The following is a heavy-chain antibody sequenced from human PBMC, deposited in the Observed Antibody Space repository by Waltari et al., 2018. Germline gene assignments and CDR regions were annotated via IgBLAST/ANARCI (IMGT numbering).Heavy chain of an antibody. CDR2: IIPIFGTA. CDR1: GYTFTGYY. V-gene: IGHV1-69*06. CDR3: ARSVEMATMPDAFDI. Sequence: QLVQSGAEVKKPGASVKVSCKASGYTFTGYYMHWVRQAPGQGLEWMGGIIPIFGTANYAQKFQGRVTITADKSTSTAYMELSSLRSEDTAVYYCARSVEMATMPDAFDIWGQGTMVTVSS. J-gene: IGHJ3*02. D-gene: IGHD5-12*01.